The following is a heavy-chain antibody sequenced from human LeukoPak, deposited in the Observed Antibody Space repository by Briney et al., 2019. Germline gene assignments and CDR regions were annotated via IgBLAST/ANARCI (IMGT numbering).Heavy chain of an antibody. CDR1: GGTFSSYA. D-gene: IGHD2-15*01. CDR2: IIPIFGTA. CDR3: ARGLGYCNGPSGRCLVYYYGMDV. Sequence: ASVKVSCKASGGTFSSYAISWVRQAPGQGLEWMGGIIPIFGTANYAQKFQGRVTITADESTSTAYMELSSLRSEDTAVYCCARGLGYCNGPSGRCLVYYYGMDVWGKGTTVTVSS. V-gene: IGHV1-69*13. J-gene: IGHJ6*04.